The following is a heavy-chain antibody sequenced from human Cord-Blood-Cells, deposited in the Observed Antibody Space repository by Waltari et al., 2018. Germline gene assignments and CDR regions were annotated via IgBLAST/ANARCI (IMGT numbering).Heavy chain of an antibody. CDR3: ARYGSGSSYYYYYGMDV. Sequence: QLQLQESGPGLVKPSETLSLTCTVSGGSISSSSYYWGWIRQPPGKGLEWIGSIYYSGNTYYNPSLKNRVTISVDTSNNQFSLKLSSVTAADTAVYYCARYGSGSSYYYYYGMDVCGQGTTVTVSS. D-gene: IGHD3-10*01. V-gene: IGHV4-39*01. CDR2: IYYSGNT. J-gene: IGHJ6*02. CDR1: GGSISSSSYY.